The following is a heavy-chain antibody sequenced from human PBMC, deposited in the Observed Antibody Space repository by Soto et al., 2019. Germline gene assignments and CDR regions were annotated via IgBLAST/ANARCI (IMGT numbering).Heavy chain of an antibody. CDR2: IYYSGST. V-gene: IGHV4-30-4*01. J-gene: IGHJ5*02. CDR3: ARGFYYGSGSYIWFDP. D-gene: IGHD3-10*01. Sequence: SETLSLTCTVSGGSISSGDYYWSWIRQPPGKGLEWIGYIYYSGSTYYNPSLKSRVTISVDTSKNQFSLKLSSVTAADTAVYYCARGFYYGSGSYIWFDPWGQGTLVTVSS. CDR1: GGSISSGDYY.